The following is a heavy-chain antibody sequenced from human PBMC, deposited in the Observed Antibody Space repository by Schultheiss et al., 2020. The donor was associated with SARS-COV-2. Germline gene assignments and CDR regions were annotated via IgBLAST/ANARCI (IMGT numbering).Heavy chain of an antibody. J-gene: IGHJ4*02. D-gene: IGHD3-16*02. Sequence: SGPTLVKPTQTLTLTCTFSGFSLSTSGMRVSWIRQPPGKALEWLARIDWDDDKFYSTSLKSRLTITKDTSKNQVVLTMTNMDPVDTATYYCAYSSMITFGGVIAYYFDYWGQGTLVTVSS. CDR1: GFSLSTSGMR. V-gene: IGHV2-70*12. CDR2: IDWDDDK. CDR3: AYSSMITFGGVIAYYFDY.